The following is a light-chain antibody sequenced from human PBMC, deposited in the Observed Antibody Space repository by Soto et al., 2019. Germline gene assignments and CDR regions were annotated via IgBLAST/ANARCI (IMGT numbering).Light chain of an antibody. CDR2: GNS. V-gene: IGLV1-40*01. J-gene: IGLJ3*02. Sequence: QPVLTQPPSVSGAPGQRVTISCTGSSFNIGAGYDVHWYQQLPGTAPKLLIYGNSNRPSGVPDRFSGSKSGTSASLAITGLQAEDEADYYCQSYDSSLSGSLVFGGGTKLTVL. CDR1: SFNIGAGYD. CDR3: QSYDSSLSGSLV.